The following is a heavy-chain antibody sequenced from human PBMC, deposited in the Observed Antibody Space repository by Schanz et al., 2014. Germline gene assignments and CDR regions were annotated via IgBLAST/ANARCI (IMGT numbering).Heavy chain of an antibody. D-gene: IGHD6-19*01. CDR3: ARQYSGWSRFDP. V-gene: IGHV4-34*01. CDR2: INHSGST. J-gene: IGHJ5*02. CDR1: GGSFSGYY. Sequence: QVPLQQWGAGLLKPSETLSLTCAVYGGSFSGYYWSWIRQPPGKGLEWIGEINHSGSTNYNPSLKSRVTISVDMPKNQSPLTLNSAPAADTGVYYCARQYSGWSRFDPWGQGIRVTVSS.